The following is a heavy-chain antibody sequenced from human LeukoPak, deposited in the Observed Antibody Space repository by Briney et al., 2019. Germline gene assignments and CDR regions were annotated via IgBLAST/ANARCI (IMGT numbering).Heavy chain of an antibody. J-gene: IGHJ4*02. CDR1: GGSITNNY. CDR3: ARDHRDFLTGYLYHFDL. Sequence: SETLSLTCTVSGGSITNNYWSWLRQPPGKGLEWIGFIYYTGTTNYNPSLKSRVSISADTSKNQFSLKLSSVTAADTAVYYCARDHRDFLTGYLYHFDLWGQGTLVTVSS. D-gene: IGHD3-9*01. CDR2: IYYTGTT. V-gene: IGHV4-59*01.